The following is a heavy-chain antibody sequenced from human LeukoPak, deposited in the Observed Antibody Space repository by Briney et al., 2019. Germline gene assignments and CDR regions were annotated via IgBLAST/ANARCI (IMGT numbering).Heavy chain of an antibody. CDR1: GGSISSGAYY. D-gene: IGHD3-3*01. CDR2: IYYSGST. V-gene: IGHV4-31*03. Sequence: SETLSLTCTVSGGSISSGAYYWSWLRQHPGKGLEWIGYIYYSGSTYYSPSLKSRVTISVDTSKNQFSLKLSSVTAADTAVYYCARGRVNWFDPWGQGTLVTVSS. CDR3: ARGRVNWFDP. J-gene: IGHJ5*02.